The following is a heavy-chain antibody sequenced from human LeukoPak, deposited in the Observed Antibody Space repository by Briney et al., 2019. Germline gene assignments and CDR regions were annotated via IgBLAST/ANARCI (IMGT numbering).Heavy chain of an antibody. Sequence: ASVKVSCKASGYTFTRHHIHWVRQAPGHRLQWVGIIHPGGGTTGHAQKFQGRVTMTRDTSTNTVYMELTSLTSDDTTVYYCARVMRNTWSPVVDYWGQGTLVTVSS. D-gene: IGHD2-21*01. CDR2: IHPGGGTT. CDR3: ARVMRNTWSPVVDY. J-gene: IGHJ4*02. V-gene: IGHV1-46*01. CDR1: GYTFTRHH.